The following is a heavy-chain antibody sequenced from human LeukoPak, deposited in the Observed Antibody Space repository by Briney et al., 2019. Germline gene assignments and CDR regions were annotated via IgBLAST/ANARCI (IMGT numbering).Heavy chain of an antibody. J-gene: IGHJ4*02. CDR1: GFTFSDYY. CDR3: ARDVSGAYLPEFDY. Sequence: PGGSLRLSCAASGFTFSDYYMSWIRQAPGKGLEWVSYISSSGSTIYYADSVKGRFTISRDNAKNSLYLQMNSLRAEETAVYYCARDVSGAYLPEFDYWGQGTLVTVSS. V-gene: IGHV3-11*01. D-gene: IGHD4-17*01. CDR2: ISSSGSTI.